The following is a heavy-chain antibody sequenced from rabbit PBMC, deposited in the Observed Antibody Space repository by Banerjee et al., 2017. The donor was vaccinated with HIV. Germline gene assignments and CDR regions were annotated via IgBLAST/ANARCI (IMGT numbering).Heavy chain of an antibody. D-gene: IGHD8-1*01. V-gene: IGHV1S45*01. CDR1: GFTLSSYW. CDR3: ARDAGTGDYIDVYFSL. CDR2: IYTGNGKT. J-gene: IGHJ4*01. Sequence: QQHLEESGGGLVQPGGSLTLTCTASGFTLSSYWMSWVRQAPGKGLEWIGCIYTGNGKTYYASWAKGRFTSSKSSSTTVTLQMTSLTAADTATYFCARDAGTGDYIDVYFSLWGPGTLVTVS.